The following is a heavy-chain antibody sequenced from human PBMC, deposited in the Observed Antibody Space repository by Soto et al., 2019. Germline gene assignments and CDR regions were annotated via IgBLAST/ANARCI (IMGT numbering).Heavy chain of an antibody. J-gene: IGHJ4*02. Sequence: SETLSLTCTVSGGSISSSSYYWGWIRQPPGKGLEWIGSIYYSGSTYYNPSLKSRVTISVDTSKNQFSLKLSSVTAADTAVYYCARHVEAPYYDILTGYPFGALDYWGQGTLVTVSS. CDR3: ARHVEAPYYDILTGYPFGALDY. CDR2: IYYSGST. D-gene: IGHD3-9*01. V-gene: IGHV4-39*01. CDR1: GGSISSSSYY.